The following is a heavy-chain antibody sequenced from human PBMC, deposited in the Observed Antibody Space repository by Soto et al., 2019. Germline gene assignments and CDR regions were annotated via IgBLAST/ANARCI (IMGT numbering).Heavy chain of an antibody. J-gene: IGHJ5*02. CDR2: ISDSGGNT. V-gene: IGHV3-23*01. CDR1: GFTFSSYP. CDR3: SKWSGFGDA. Sequence: SLRLSCAASGFTFSSYPMTWVRQAPGKGLEWVSGISDSGGNTWYADSVKGRFTISRDNSKNTLFLQMNSLRAEDTAVYFCSKWSGFGDAWGQGTLVTVSS. D-gene: IGHD3-10*01.